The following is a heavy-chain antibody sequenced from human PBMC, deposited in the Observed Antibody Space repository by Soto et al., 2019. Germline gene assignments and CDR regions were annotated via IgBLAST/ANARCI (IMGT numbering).Heavy chain of an antibody. D-gene: IGHD6-13*01. CDR3: ASQSSSWYYYYGMDV. CDR1: GGSISSYY. CDR2: IYYSGST. Sequence: PSETLSLTCTVSGGSISSYYWSWIRQPPGKGLEWIGYIYYSGSTNYNPSLKSRVTISVDTSKNQFSLKLSSVTAADTAVYYCASQSSSWYYYYGMDVWGQGTRVTVSS. V-gene: IGHV4-59*01. J-gene: IGHJ6*02.